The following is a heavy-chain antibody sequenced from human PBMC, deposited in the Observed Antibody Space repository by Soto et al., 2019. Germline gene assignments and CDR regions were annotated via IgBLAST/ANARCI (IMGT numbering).Heavy chain of an antibody. CDR1: GGSISSYY. CDR3: ARDGVESGYDNYYMAV. V-gene: IGHV4-59*01. CDR2: IYYSGST. D-gene: IGHD5-12*01. Sequence: SETLSLTCTVSGGSISSYYWSWILQPPGKGLEWIGYIYYSGSTNYNPSLKSRVTISVDTSKNQFSLKLSSVTAADTAVYYCARDGVESGYDNYYMAVWGKGTTVTVSS. J-gene: IGHJ6*03.